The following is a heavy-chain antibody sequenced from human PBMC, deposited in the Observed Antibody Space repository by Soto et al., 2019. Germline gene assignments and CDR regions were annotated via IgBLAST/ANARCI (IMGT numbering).Heavy chain of an antibody. CDR2: ISGGGGST. CDR1: GFTFSNYA. Sequence: GGSLRLSCAASGFTFSNYAMSWVRQAPGKGLEWVSAISGGGGSTYYADSVKGRFTISRDNSKNTLYLQMNSLRAEDTAVYYCAKEERELLYFFEGRGPDMAVWGKGTTVTVSS. J-gene: IGHJ6*03. CDR3: AKEERELLYFFEGRGPDMAV. V-gene: IGHV3-23*01. D-gene: IGHD3-9*01.